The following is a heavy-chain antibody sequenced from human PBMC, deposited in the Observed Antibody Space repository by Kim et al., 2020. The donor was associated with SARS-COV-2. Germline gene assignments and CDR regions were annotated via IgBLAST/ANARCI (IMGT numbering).Heavy chain of an antibody. J-gene: IGHJ5*02. CDR2: ISSSSSYI. D-gene: IGHD3-10*01. V-gene: IGHV3-21*01. CDR1: GFTFSSYS. Sequence: GGSLRLSCAASGFTFSSYSMNWVRQAPGKGLEWVSSISSSSSYIYYADSVKGRFTISRDNAKNSLYLQMNSLRAEDTAVYYCARDRSKRGGKSWFGETYNWFDPWGQGTLVTVSS. CDR3: ARDRSKRGGKSWFGETYNWFDP.